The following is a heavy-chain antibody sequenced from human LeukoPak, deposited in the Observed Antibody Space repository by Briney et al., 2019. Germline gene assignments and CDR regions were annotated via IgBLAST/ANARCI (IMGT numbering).Heavy chain of an antibody. CDR1: GYPFSRYL. CDR3: AREVLKKHLID. V-gene: IGHV1-18*01. Sequence: ASVKVSCKTSGYPFSRYLISWVRQAPGQGLEWMGWISAHNGDTKYAQRVQDRLTMTTDTSTSTAYMELRSLTPNDTAVYYCAREVLKKHLIDWGQGTLVTVSS. D-gene: IGHD3-16*02. CDR2: ISAHNGDT. J-gene: IGHJ4*02.